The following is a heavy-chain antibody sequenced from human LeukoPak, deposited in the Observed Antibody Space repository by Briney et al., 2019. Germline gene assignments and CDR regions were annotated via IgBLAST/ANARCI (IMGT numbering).Heavy chain of an antibody. Sequence: GGSLRLSCAASGFTFSSYSMNWVRQAPGKGLEWVSFISSISSTIYYADSVKGRFTISRDNAKNSLYLQMNSLRAEDTAVYYCARDRGGGYSAIDYWGQGTLVTVSS. J-gene: IGHJ4*02. D-gene: IGHD1-26*01. CDR3: ARDRGGGYSAIDY. CDR2: ISSISSTI. V-gene: IGHV3-48*04. CDR1: GFTFSSYS.